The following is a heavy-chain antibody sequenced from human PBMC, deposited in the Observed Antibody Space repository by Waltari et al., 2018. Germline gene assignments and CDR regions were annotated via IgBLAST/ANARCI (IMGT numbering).Heavy chain of an antibody. Sequence: QVQLQESGPGLLKPSETLSLTCGVSGYSINSGYYWGWIRQPPGKGLEWIGTIYHDGSTFYNPSLNSRLTMSMDTSKNEFSLKLSSVTAADTAVYYCTRQVLGYCTSAPCRRLDSWGQGTLVTVSS. V-gene: IGHV4-38-2*01. J-gene: IGHJ4*02. CDR3: TRQVLGYCTSAPCRRLDS. CDR2: IYHDGST. CDR1: GYSINSGYY. D-gene: IGHD2-2*03.